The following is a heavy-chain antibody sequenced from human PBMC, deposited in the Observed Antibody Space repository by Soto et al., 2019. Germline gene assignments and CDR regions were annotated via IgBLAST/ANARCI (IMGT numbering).Heavy chain of an antibody. CDR3: ARILMVRGTYAFDI. V-gene: IGHV4-31*02. CDR2: IYYSGST. D-gene: IGHD3-10*01. CDR1: GGSISSGGYY. J-gene: IGHJ3*02. Sequence: SETLSLTXTVSGGSISSGGYYWSWIRQHPGKGLEWIGYIYYSGSTYYNPSLKSRVTMSVDTSKNQFSLKLSSVTAVDTAVYYCARILMVRGTYAFDIWGQGTMVTVSS.